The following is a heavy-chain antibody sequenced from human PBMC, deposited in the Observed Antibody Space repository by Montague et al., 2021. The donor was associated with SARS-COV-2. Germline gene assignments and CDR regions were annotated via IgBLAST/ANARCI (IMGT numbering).Heavy chain of an antibody. V-gene: IGHV4-4*02. CDR1: GGSINTNNW. D-gene: IGHD6-13*01. CDR3: ARGRLVGDSSSWYYFDY. J-gene: IGHJ4*02. CDR2: IFYSGIT. Sequence: SETLSLTCAVSGGSINTNNWWTWVRQPPGEGLEWIGQIFYSGITNYNPSLESRVTISVDKSKNQFSLRLSSVTAADTAVYYCARGRLVGDSSSWYYFDYWGQGTLVAVSS.